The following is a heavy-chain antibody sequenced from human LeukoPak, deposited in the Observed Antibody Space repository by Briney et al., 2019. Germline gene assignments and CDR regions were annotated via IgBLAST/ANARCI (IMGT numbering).Heavy chain of an antibody. CDR1: GFSFTNFW. D-gene: IGHD4-17*01. CDR3: AREGFDDGDSHRGLTGYMDV. J-gene: IGHJ6*03. Sequence: GGSLRLSCAVSGFSFTNFWMSWVRQAPGRGLEWVANIHPEGNEKYHVESVKGRFTISRDNAKNSLYLQVSSLRAEDTAVYYCAREGFDDGDSHRGLTGYMDVWGKGTTVTVSS. V-gene: IGHV3-7*01. CDR2: IHPEGNEK.